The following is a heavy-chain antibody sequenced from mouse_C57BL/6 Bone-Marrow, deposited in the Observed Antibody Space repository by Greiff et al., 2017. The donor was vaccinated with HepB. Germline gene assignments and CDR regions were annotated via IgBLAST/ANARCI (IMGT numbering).Heavy chain of an antibody. CDR1: GYTFTSYW. CDR2: IDPSDSYT. Sequence: QVQLQQPGAELVKPGASVKLSCKASGYTFTSYWMQWVKQRPGQGLEWIGEIDPSDSYTNSNKKFKGKATLTVDTSSSTAYIQLSSRPSEDSAVYYCARWGGNCYFDVWGTGTTVTVSS. CDR3: ARWGGNCYFDV. J-gene: IGHJ1*03. V-gene: IGHV1-50*01.